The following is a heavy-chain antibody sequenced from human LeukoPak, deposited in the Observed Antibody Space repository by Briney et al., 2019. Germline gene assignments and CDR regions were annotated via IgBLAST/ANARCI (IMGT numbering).Heavy chain of an antibody. V-gene: IGHV4-59*12. D-gene: IGHD2-15*01. Sequence: SETLSLTCTVSGGSISSYYWSWIRQPPGKGLEWIGYIYYSGSTNYNPSLKSRVTISVDTSKNQFSLKLSSVTAADTAVYYCARGFRSGDIVVVVAASGYYFDYWGQGTLVTVSS. J-gene: IGHJ4*02. CDR1: GGSISSYY. CDR2: IYYSGST. CDR3: ARGFRSGDIVVVVAASGYYFDY.